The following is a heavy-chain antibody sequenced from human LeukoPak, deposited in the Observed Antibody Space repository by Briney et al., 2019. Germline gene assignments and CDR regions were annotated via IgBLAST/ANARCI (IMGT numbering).Heavy chain of an antibody. Sequence: SEILSLTCAVYGGSFSGYYWSWIRQPPGKGLEWIGEINHSGSTNYNPSLKSRVTISVDTSKNQFSLKLSSVTAADTAVYYCARGGYTCYDFWSGYLKSYYFDYWGQGTLVTVSS. D-gene: IGHD3-3*01. J-gene: IGHJ4*02. CDR1: GGSFSGYY. V-gene: IGHV4-34*01. CDR3: ARGGYTCYDFWSGYLKSYYFDY. CDR2: INHSGST.